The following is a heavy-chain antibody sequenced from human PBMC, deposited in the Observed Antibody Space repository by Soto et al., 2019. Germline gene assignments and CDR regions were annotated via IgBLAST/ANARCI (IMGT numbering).Heavy chain of an antibody. J-gene: IGHJ4*02. V-gene: IGHV4-39*02. D-gene: IGHD3-10*01. Sequence: SETLSLTCTVSGGPISSNIYYWGWIRQPPGKGLEWIGSIDYSGSTYYNPSLKSRVTISVDTSKNHFSLKLSSVTAADTAVYYCARGMYYYASGSYYNVPAAFDYWGQGTLVTVSS. CDR2: IDYSGST. CDR3: ARGMYYYASGSYYNVPAAFDY. CDR1: GGPISSNIYY.